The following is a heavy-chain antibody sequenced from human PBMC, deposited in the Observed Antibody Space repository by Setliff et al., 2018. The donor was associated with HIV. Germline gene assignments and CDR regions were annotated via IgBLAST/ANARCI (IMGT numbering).Heavy chain of an antibody. D-gene: IGHD4-4*01. CDR1: GFTFTNYY. V-gene: IGHV3-11*04. CDR3: ARDDYSNYGSDY. Sequence: GSLRLSCAASGFTFTNYYMSWIRQAPGKGLELLSYISVSGTDIKYADSVKGRFTISRDNAKNSLYLQMNSLRAEDTAVYYCARDDYSNYGSDYWGKGTTFTVSS. J-gene: IGHJ6*04. CDR2: ISVSGTDI.